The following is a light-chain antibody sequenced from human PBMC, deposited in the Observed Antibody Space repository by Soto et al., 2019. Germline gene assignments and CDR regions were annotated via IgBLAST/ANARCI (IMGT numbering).Light chain of an antibody. CDR1: QGIGND. CDR2: ATS. Sequence: AIQMTQSPSSLSASVGDRVTITCRASQGIGNDLGWYQQKPGKAPKLLIYATSSLQSAVPSRFSDSGSGTDFTLTISSLQPEDFATYYCLQDYNYPRTFGGGTKVDIK. J-gene: IGKJ4*01. V-gene: IGKV1-6*01. CDR3: LQDYNYPRT.